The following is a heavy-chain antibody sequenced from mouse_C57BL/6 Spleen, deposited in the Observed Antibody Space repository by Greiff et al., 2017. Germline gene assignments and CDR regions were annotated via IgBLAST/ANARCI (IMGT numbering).Heavy chain of an antibody. CDR3: ARNREVITTVVATGDYAMDY. CDR1: GFSLTSYG. J-gene: IGHJ4*01. V-gene: IGHV2-2*01. CDR2: IWSGGST. D-gene: IGHD1-1*01. Sequence: VQLQQSGPGLVQPSQSLSITCTVSGFSLTSYGVHWVRQSPGKGLEWLGVIWSGGSTDYNAAFISRLSISKDNSKSQVFFKMNSLQADDTAIYYCARNREVITTVVATGDYAMDYWGQGTSVTVSS.